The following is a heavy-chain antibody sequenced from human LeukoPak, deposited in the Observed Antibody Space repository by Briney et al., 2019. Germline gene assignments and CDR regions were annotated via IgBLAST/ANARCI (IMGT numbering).Heavy chain of an antibody. J-gene: IGHJ4*02. D-gene: IGHD4-17*01. V-gene: IGHV1-2*02. CDR1: GYTFTGYY. CDR2: INPNSGGT. CDR3: ARTVTTHYYFDY. Sequence: ASVKVSCKASGYTFTGYYMHWVRQAPGQGLEWMGWINPNSGGTNYAQKFQGRVTMTRDTSISTAYMELSRLTSDDTAVYYCARTVTTHYYFDYWGQGTLVTVSS.